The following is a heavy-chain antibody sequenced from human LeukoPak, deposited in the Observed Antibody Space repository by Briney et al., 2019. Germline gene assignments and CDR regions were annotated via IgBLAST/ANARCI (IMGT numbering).Heavy chain of an antibody. CDR1: GGSISSYY. D-gene: IGHD5-24*01. V-gene: IGHV4-59*08. J-gene: IGHJ3*02. CDR2: IYYSGST. CDR3: ARHERDVSLDHAFDI. Sequence: SETLSLTCTISGGSISSYYLSWIRQPPGKGLEWIGYIYYSGSTSYNPSLKSRVTILVDTSKNQFSLKLRSVTAADTAVYYCARHERDVSLDHAFDIWGQGTLVTVSS.